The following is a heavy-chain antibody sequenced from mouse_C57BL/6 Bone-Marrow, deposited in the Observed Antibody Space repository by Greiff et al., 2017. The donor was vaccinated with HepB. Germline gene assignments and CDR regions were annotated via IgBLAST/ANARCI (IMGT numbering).Heavy chain of an antibody. CDR1: GYTFTSYG. Sequence: QVQLKQSGAELARPGASVKLSCKASGYTFTSYGISWVKQRTGQGLEWIGEIYPRSGNTYYNEKFKGKATLTADKSSSTAYMELRSLTSEDSAVYFCARERGYGPFAYWGQGTLVTVSA. CDR2: IYPRSGNT. CDR3: ARERGYGPFAY. V-gene: IGHV1-81*01. J-gene: IGHJ3*01. D-gene: IGHD2-2*01.